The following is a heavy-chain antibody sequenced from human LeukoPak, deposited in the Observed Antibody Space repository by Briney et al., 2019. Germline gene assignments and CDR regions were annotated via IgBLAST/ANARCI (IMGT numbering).Heavy chain of an antibody. J-gene: IGHJ3*02. CDR3: ARPKSIAARPRAFDI. D-gene: IGHD6-6*01. CDR2: IYYSGST. V-gene: IGHV4-39*07. Sequence: SETLSLTCTVSGGSISSSSYYWGWIRQPPGKGLEWIGSIYYSGSTYYNPSLKSRVTISVDTSKNQFSLKLSSVTAADTAVYYCARPKSIAARPRAFDIWGQGTMVTVSS. CDR1: GGSISSSSYY.